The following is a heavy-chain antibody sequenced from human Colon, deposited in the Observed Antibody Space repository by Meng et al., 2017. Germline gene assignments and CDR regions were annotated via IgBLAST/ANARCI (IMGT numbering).Heavy chain of an antibody. V-gene: IGHV3-23*01. J-gene: IGHJ4*02. CDR2: ISGSGGVT. D-gene: IGHD6-6*01. CDR1: GFMFSAYA. Sequence: GESLMISCRASGFMFSAYAMNWVRQAPGKGLAWVSLISGSGGVTYYADSVRGRFTISRDNSKNTVYLQMNSLRTEDTAVYFCAKVLSSSSPYFDYWGKGALVTVSS. CDR3: AKVLSSSSPYFDY.